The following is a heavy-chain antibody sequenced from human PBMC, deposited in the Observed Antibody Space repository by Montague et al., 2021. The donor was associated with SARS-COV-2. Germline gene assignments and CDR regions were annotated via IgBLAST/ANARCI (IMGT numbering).Heavy chain of an antibody. Sequence: SLRLSCAAAGFTFSRYSMNWVRQAPGKGLEWISYISMSETRTQYADSVKGRFTISRDNARNSLYLQMRSLTGGDTAVYYCERVASEHTAMAPDYWGQGTLVTVSS. CDR2: ISMSETRT. V-gene: IGHV3-48*04. D-gene: IGHD5-18*01. CDR3: ERVASEHTAMAPDY. J-gene: IGHJ4*02. CDR1: GFTFSRYS.